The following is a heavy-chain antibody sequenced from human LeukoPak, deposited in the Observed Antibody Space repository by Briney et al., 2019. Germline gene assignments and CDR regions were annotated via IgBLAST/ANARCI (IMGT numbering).Heavy chain of an antibody. CDR2: IYYSGST. V-gene: IGHV4-39*07. D-gene: IGHD6-13*01. Sequence: SETLSLTCTVSGGSISSSSYYWGRIRQPPGKGLEWIGSIYYSGSTYYNPSLKSRVTISVDTSKNQFSLKLSSVTAADTAVYYCARELGESSSWYDYYYYYMDVWGKGTTVTVSS. CDR1: GGSISSSSYY. CDR3: ARELGESSSWYDYYYYYMDV. J-gene: IGHJ6*03.